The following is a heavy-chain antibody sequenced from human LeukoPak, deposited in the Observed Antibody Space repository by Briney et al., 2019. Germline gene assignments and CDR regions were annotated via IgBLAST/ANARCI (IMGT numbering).Heavy chain of an antibody. V-gene: IGHV4-39*01. J-gene: IGHJ5*02. CDR1: GGSISSSSYY. Sequence: SETLSLTCTVSGGSISSSSYYWGWIRQPPGKGLEWIGSIYYSGSTYYNLSLKSRVTISVDTSKNQFSLKLSSVTAADTAVYYCARHWTNNWFDPWGQGTLVTVSS. CDR2: IYYSGST. D-gene: IGHD3/OR15-3a*01. CDR3: ARHWTNNWFDP.